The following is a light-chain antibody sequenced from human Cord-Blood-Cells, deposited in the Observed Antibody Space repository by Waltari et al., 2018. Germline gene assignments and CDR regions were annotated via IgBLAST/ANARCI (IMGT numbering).Light chain of an antibody. Sequence: DIVMTQSPATLSVSPGDRATLSCRARQSVSSNLAWYQQTPGQAPMLLIYGASTRATGIPARFSGSGSGTEFTLTISRLQSEDFAVYYCQQYNNWPPWTFGQGTKVEIK. V-gene: IGKV3-15*01. J-gene: IGKJ1*01. CDR2: GAS. CDR1: QSVSSN. CDR3: QQYNNWPPWT.